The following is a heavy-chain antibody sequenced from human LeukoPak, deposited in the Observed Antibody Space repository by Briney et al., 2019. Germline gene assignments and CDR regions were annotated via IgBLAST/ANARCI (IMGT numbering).Heavy chain of an antibody. J-gene: IGHJ4*02. Sequence: PGGSLRLSCAASGSTFTNYWMSWVRQAPGKGPEWVANIKQDGSEKCYVDSVKGRFTISRDNAKNSLYLQMNSLRAEDTAVYYCARDGFYYALDYWGQGTLVTVSS. CDR2: IKQDGSEK. CDR1: GSTFTNYW. D-gene: IGHD3-10*01. V-gene: IGHV3-7*01. CDR3: ARDGFYYALDY.